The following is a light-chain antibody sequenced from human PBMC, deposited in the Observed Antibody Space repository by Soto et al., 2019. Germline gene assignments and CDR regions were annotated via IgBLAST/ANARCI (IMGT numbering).Light chain of an antibody. J-gene: IGLJ3*02. CDR3: AAWDDSLKSPV. CDR1: SSNIGGDS. CDR2: TNN. V-gene: IGLV1-44*01. Sequence: QSVLTQPPSASGTPGQRVTISCSGSSSNIGGDSVNWYQHLPGTAPKLLIYTNNLRPSGVPDRFSGSKSGTSASLAISGLQSEEEAAYYCAAWDDSLKSPVFGGGTKLTVL.